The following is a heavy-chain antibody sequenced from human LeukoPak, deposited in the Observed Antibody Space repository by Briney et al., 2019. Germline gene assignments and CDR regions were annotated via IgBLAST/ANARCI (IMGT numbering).Heavy chain of an antibody. Sequence: SVKVSCKASGGTFSSFAIIWVRQAPGQGLEWMGRIIPLLGIANSAQRFQGRATITADKSTSTAYMELSSLRSEDTAVYYCARGLGDATNNGMDVWGQGTTVTVSS. CDR3: ARGLGDATNNGMDV. V-gene: IGHV1-69*04. CDR1: GGTFSSFA. J-gene: IGHJ6*02. D-gene: IGHD1-1*01. CDR2: IIPLLGIA.